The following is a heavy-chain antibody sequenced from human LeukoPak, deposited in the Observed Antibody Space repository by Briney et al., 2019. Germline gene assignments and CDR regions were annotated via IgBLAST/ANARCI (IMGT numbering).Heavy chain of an antibody. CDR3: ARGIAAAGPSTPLWD. V-gene: IGHV3-30-3*01. CDR1: GFTFSSYA. Sequence: GGSLRLSCAASGFTFSSYAMHWVRQAPGKGLEWVAVISYDGSNKYYADSVKGRFTISRDNSKNTLYLRMNSLRAEDTAVYYCARGIAAAGPSTPLWDWGQGTLVTVSS. CDR2: ISYDGSNK. J-gene: IGHJ4*02. D-gene: IGHD6-13*01.